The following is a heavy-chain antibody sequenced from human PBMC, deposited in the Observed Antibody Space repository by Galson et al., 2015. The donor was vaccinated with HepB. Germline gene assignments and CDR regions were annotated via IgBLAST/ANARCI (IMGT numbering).Heavy chain of an antibody. CDR3: ARDHERELPGY. J-gene: IGHJ4*02. D-gene: IGHD1-7*01. CDR2: INYTGDT. V-gene: IGHV4-4*02. Sequence: SETLSLTCAVSVDSISIDNWWSWVRQPPGMGLEWIGEINYTGDTNYNPSLESRVTMSIDRSKNQFSLKLTSVTAADTAVYYCARDHERELPGYWGRGTLVTVSS. CDR1: VDSISIDNW.